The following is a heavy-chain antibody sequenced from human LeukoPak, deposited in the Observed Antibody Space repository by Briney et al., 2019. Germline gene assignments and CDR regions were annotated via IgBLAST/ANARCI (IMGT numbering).Heavy chain of an antibody. CDR3: AKDSQGSGYYYGGFDY. D-gene: IGHD3-22*01. Sequence: GGSLRLSCAASGFTFDDYAMHWVRQAPGKGLEGVSGISWNSGSIGYADSVKGRFTISRDNAKNSLYLQMNSLRAEDTALYYCAKDSQGSGYYYGGFDYWGQGTLVTVSS. J-gene: IGHJ4*02. CDR1: GFTFDDYA. V-gene: IGHV3-9*01. CDR2: ISWNSGSI.